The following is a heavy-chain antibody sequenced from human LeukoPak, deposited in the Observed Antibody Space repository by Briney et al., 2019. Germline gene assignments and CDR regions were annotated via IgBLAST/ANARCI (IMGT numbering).Heavy chain of an antibody. D-gene: IGHD4-17*01. V-gene: IGHV3-9*01. Sequence: GGSLRLSCAASGFTFDDYVMHWVRQAPGKGLEWVSGITWNSDTIAYADSVKGRFTISRDNAKNSLFLQMNSLRVEDTAVYYCARVSPIDYGVPGEASSDYWGQGTLVTVSS. CDR1: GFTFDDYV. J-gene: IGHJ4*02. CDR2: ITWNSDTI. CDR3: ARVSPIDYGVPGEASSDY.